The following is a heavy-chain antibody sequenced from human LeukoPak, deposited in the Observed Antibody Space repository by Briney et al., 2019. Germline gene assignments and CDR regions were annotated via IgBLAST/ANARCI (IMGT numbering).Heavy chain of an antibody. J-gene: IGHJ4*02. D-gene: IGHD3-3*01. CDR1: GYTLTELS. Sequence: ASVKVSCKVSGYTLTELSMHWVRQAPGKGLEWMGGFDPEDGETIYAQKFQGRVTMTEDTSTDTAYMELSSLRSEDTAVYYCATSVEWSHYTREDYWGQGTLVTVSS. CDR3: ATSVEWSHYTREDY. CDR2: FDPEDGET. V-gene: IGHV1-24*01.